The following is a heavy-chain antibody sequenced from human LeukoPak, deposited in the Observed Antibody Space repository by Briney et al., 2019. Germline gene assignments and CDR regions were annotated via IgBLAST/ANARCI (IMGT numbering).Heavy chain of an antibody. V-gene: IGHV4-39*01. Sequence: SETLSLTCSVSGGSISSSTDYWGWIRQPPGKGLEWIGSIYYSGSTYYNPSLKSRVTISVDTSKNQFSLKLSSVTAADTAVYYCARTYYDILTGYYSEWTAWNFDYWGQGTLVTVSS. D-gene: IGHD3-9*01. CDR2: IYYSGST. CDR3: ARTYYDILTGYYSEWTAWNFDY. J-gene: IGHJ4*02. CDR1: GGSISSSTDY.